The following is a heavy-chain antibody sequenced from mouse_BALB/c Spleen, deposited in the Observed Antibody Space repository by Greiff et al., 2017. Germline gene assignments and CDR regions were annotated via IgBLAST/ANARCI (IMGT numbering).Heavy chain of an antibody. CDR2: IDPEAGGT. J-gene: IGHJ3*01. D-gene: IGHD1-1*01. CDR3: TRENYYERRVWFAY. Sequence: VQLVESGAELVRPGASVTLSCKASGYTFTDYEMHWVRQTPVHGLEWIGAIDPEAGGTAYKQKFTGRSTLTADKSYSTAYMEIRSLTSEDTAVYDCTRENYYERRVWFAYWGQGTLVTVSA. V-gene: IGHV1-15*01. CDR1: GYTFTDYE.